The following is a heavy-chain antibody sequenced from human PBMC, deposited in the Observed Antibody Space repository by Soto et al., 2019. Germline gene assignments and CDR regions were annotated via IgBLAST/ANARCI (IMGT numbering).Heavy chain of an antibody. Sequence: GGSLRLSCAASGFTFSSYGMHWVRQAPGKGLEWVAVIWYDGSNKYYADSVKGRFTISRDNSKNTLYLQMNSLRAEDTAVYYCARADLWFGELLFRSDYYYYGMDVWGQGTTVTVSS. CDR3: ARADLWFGELLFRSDYYYYGMDV. CDR2: IWYDGSNK. CDR1: GFTFSSYG. J-gene: IGHJ6*02. V-gene: IGHV3-33*01. D-gene: IGHD3-10*01.